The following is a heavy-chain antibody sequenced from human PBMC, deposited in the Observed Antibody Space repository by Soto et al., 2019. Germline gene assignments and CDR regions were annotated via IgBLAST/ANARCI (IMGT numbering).Heavy chain of an antibody. D-gene: IGHD5-18*01. CDR3: ARDRRYSYGYDYYYYGTDV. CDR1: GGTFSSYA. Sequence: QVQLVQSGAEVKKPGSSVKVSCKASGGTFSSYAISWVRQAPGQGLEWMGGIIPIFGTANYAQKFQGRVTISADEXXSXAXXELSSLSSEDTAVYYCARDRRYSYGYDYYYYGTDVWGQGTKVTVAS. CDR2: IIPIFGTA. J-gene: IGHJ6*02. V-gene: IGHV1-69*12.